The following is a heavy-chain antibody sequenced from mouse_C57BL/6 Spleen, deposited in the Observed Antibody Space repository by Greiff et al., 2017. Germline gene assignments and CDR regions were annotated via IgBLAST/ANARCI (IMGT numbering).Heavy chain of an antibody. CDR3: ENRHANRPYDLDY. CDR1: GYSFTGYW. Sequence: QVQLQQPGPELVRPGASVKMSCKASGYSFTGYWMHWVKQRPKQSLEWIGNINPTASDTNYNQKFKAKATLTVDKSSSTAYMQLRSLTSEDSAVYYCENRHANRPYDLDYWGQGTTLTVSS. CDR2: INPTASDT. D-gene: IGHD2-4*01. J-gene: IGHJ2*01. V-gene: IGHV1-52*01.